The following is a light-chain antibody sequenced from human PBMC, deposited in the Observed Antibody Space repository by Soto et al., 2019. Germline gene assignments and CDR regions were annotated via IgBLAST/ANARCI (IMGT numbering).Light chain of an antibody. CDR2: GAS. J-gene: IGKJ3*01. CDR3: QHYAMSPPFT. CDR1: QRVSSNY. Sequence: EIVLTQSPGTLSLSPGERATLSCRASQRVSSNYLAWYQQKPGQAPRLLMFGASSRATGIPDRFSGSGSGTDFTLTISRLEPEDFAVYYCQHYAMSPPFTFGPGTKVDIK. V-gene: IGKV3-20*01.